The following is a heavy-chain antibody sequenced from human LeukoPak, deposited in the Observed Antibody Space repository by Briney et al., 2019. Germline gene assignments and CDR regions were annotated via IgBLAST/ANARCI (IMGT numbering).Heavy chain of an antibody. V-gene: IGHV4-38-2*02. D-gene: IGHD3-22*01. Sequence: PSETLSLTCTVSGYSISSGYYWGWIRQPPGKGLEWIGSIYHSGSTYYNPSLKSRVTISVDTSKNQFSLKLSSVTAADTAVYYCARAAMISNLGQGTLVTVSS. CDR3: ARAAMISN. CDR1: GYSISSGYY. J-gene: IGHJ4*02. CDR2: IYHSGST.